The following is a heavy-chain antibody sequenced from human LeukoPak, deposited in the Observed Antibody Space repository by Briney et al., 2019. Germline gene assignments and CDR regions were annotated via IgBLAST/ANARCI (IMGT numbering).Heavy chain of an antibody. CDR3: ARVDIVVVPAAMQYYYYGMDV. CDR1: GGTFSSYA. V-gene: IGHV1-69*13. D-gene: IGHD2-2*03. Sequence: ASVEVSCKASGGTFSSYAISWVRQAPGQGLEWMGGIIPIFGTANYAQKFQGRVTITADESTSTAYMELSSLRSEDTAVYYCARVDIVVVPAAMQYYYYGMDVWGQGTTVTVSS. CDR2: IIPIFGTA. J-gene: IGHJ6*02.